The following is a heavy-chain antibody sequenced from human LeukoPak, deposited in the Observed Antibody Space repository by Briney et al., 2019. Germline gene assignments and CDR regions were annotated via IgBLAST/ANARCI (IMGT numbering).Heavy chain of an antibody. D-gene: IGHD6-19*01. Sequence: SETLSLTCAVYGGSFSGYYWSWIRQPPGKGLEWIGEINHSGSTNYNPSLKSRVTISVDTSKNQFSLKLSSVTAADTAVYYCARWKLNTGYSSGWWRDWGQGTLVTVSS. J-gene: IGHJ4*02. CDR1: GGSFSGYY. V-gene: IGHV4-34*01. CDR2: INHSGST. CDR3: ARWKLNTGYSSGWWRD.